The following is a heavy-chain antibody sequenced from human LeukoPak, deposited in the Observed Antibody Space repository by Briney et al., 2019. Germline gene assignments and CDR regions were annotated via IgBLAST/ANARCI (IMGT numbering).Heavy chain of an antibody. Sequence: SETLSLTCAVYGGSLSGSYWSWIRQPPGKGLERIGEINHSGGANYNPSLKSRVTLSIDKSKNQFSLNLNSVTAADTAVYYCARARRDSGYYKVDYWGQGTLVTVSS. CDR2: INHSGGA. CDR3: ARARRDSGYYKVDY. J-gene: IGHJ4*02. CDR1: GGSLSGSY. V-gene: IGHV4-34*01. D-gene: IGHD3-3*01.